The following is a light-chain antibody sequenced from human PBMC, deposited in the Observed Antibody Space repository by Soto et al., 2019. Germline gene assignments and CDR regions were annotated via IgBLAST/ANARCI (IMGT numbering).Light chain of an antibody. CDR2: AAS. CDR1: QSISSY. Sequence: DIQMTQSPSSLSASVGGRVTITCRASQSISSYLNWYQQKPGKAPKLLIYAASSLQSGVPSRFSGSGSGTDFTLTISSLQPEDFATYYCQQSYSTPFTFGQGTRRAIK. CDR3: QQSYSTPFT. V-gene: IGKV1-39*01. J-gene: IGKJ5*01.